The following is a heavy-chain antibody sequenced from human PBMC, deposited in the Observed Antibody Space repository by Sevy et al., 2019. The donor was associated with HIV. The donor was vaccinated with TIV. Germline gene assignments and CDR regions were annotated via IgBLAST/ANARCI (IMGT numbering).Heavy chain of an antibody. CDR1: GFTFSSYS. D-gene: IGHD4-17*01. J-gene: IGHJ6*02. V-gene: IGHV3-48*02. CDR3: ARPQNDYGEYGMDV. CDR2: ISSSSSTI. Sequence: GGSLRLSCAASGFTFSSYSMNWVRQAPGKGLEWVSYISSSSSTIYYADSVKGRCTISRDNAKNSLYLQMNSLRDEDTAVYYCARPQNDYGEYGMDVWGQGTTVTVTS.